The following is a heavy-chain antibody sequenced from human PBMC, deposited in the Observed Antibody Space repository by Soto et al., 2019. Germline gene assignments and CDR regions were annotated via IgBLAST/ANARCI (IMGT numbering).Heavy chain of an antibody. J-gene: IGHJ4*02. Sequence: QVQLVESGGGVVQPGRSLRLSCAASGFTFSSYAMHWVRQAPGKGLEWVAVISYDGSNKYYADSVKGRFTISRDNSKNTLYLQMNSLRAEDMAVYYCARVAYVFGLQVREMATFDYWGQGTLVTVSS. CDR2: ISYDGSNK. V-gene: IGHV3-30-3*01. CDR3: ARVAYVFGLQVREMATFDY. D-gene: IGHD3-16*01. CDR1: GFTFSSYA.